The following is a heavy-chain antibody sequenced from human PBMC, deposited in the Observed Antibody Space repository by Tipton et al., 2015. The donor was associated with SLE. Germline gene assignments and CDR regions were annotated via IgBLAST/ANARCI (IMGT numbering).Heavy chain of an antibody. CDR2: VYYTGNT. Sequence: TLSLTCIFSDGSISSGGYYWSWIRQDPGKGLEWIGYVYYTGNTYYNPSTFYNPSLKSRVTISIDTSKNQSSLKLNSVTAADTAVYYCVRHFYNIGWNHFDNWGPGTLVTVSS. CDR1: DGSISSGGYY. V-gene: IGHV4-31*03. CDR3: VRHFYNIGWNHFDN. D-gene: IGHD6-19*01. J-gene: IGHJ4*02.